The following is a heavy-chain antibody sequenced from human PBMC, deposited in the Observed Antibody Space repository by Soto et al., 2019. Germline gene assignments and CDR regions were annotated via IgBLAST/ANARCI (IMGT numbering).Heavy chain of an antibody. D-gene: IGHD6-19*01. J-gene: IGHJ3*02. V-gene: IGHV1-18*01. Sequence: SSVKVSCKASGYTFTIYGIRWVRQAPGQGLEWMGWISAYNGNTNYAQKLQGRVTMTTDTSTSTAYMELRSLRSDDTALYYCASRRCSGWYLGAFDIWGQGTMVTVSS. CDR1: GYTFTIYG. CDR2: ISAYNGNT. CDR3: ASRRCSGWYLGAFDI.